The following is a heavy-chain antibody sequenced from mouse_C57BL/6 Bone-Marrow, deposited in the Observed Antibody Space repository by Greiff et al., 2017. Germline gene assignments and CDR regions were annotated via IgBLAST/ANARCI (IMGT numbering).Heavy chain of an antibody. CDR2: IHPNSGST. Sequence: VQLQQPGAELVKPGASVKLSCTASGYTFTSYWMHWVKQRPGQGLEWIGMIHPNSGSTNYNEKFKSKATLTVDKSSINAYMQLSSMTSEDSAVYYCARRWDYFDYWGQGTTLTVSS. CDR3: ARRWDYFDY. V-gene: IGHV1-64*01. CDR1: GYTFTSYW. D-gene: IGHD2-3*01. J-gene: IGHJ2*01.